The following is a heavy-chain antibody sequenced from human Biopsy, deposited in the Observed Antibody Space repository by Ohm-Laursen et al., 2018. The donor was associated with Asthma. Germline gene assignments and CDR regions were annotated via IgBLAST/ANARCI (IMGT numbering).Heavy chain of an antibody. CDR3: ASYEVVTAILPMDV. Sequence: SLRLSCAASGFSFSRYGMHWVRQAPGKGLEWVAVISFDGSNKYYGDSVKGRFTIARDNSKNTVYLQMNSLRAEDTAVYYCASYEVVTAILPMDVWGQGTMVTVSS. V-gene: IGHV3-30*03. J-gene: IGHJ6*02. D-gene: IGHD2-21*02. CDR2: ISFDGSNK. CDR1: GFSFSRYG.